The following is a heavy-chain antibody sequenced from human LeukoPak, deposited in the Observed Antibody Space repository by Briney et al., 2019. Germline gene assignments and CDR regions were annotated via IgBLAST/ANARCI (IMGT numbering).Heavy chain of an antibody. Sequence: GGSLRLSCAASGFTLGRNAMSWVRQAPGKGLEWVSAISGSGGSTYYADSVKGRFTISRDNSKNTLYLQMNSLRAEDTAVYYCAKDGWTVRFDYWGQGTLVTVSS. CDR2: ISGSGGST. CDR1: GFTLGRNA. D-gene: IGHD4-17*01. V-gene: IGHV3-23*01. J-gene: IGHJ4*02. CDR3: AKDGWTVRFDY.